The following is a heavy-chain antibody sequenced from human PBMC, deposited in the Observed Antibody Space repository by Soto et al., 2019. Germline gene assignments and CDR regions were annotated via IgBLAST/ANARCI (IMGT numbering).Heavy chain of an antibody. CDR2: ISAYNGNT. Sequence: KVACTASGYTFTSYAMHWVRQAPGQGLEWMGWISAYNGNTNYAQKLQGRVTMTTDTSTSTAYMELRSLRSDDTAVYYCARESGDYYGMDVWGQGTTVTVSS. CDR1: GYTFTSYA. V-gene: IGHV1-18*01. J-gene: IGHJ6*02. CDR3: ARESGDYYGMDV. D-gene: IGHD3-3*01.